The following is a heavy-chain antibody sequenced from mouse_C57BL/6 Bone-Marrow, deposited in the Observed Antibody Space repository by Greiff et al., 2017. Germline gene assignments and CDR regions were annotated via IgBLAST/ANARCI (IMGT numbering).Heavy chain of an antibody. J-gene: IGHJ3*01. CDR3: ARGGVYGSSLFAY. D-gene: IGHD1-1*01. CDR2: IYPGDGDT. CDR1: GYAFSSYW. Sequence: VQLQQSGAELVKPGASVKISCKASGYAFSSYWMNWVKQRPGKGLEWIGQIYPGDGDTNYNGKFKGKATLTADKSSSTAYMQLSSLTSEDSAVYFCARGGVYGSSLFAYWGQGTLVTVSA. V-gene: IGHV1-80*01.